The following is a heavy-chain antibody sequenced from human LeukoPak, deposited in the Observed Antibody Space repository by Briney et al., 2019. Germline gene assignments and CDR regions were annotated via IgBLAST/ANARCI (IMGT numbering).Heavy chain of an antibody. CDR3: ARLAAGTARYYYYGMDV. CDR1: GGSISSSSYY. D-gene: IGHD6-19*01. CDR2: IYYSGST. Sequence: PSETLSLTCTVSGGSISSSSYYWGWIRQPPGKGLEWIGSIYYSGSTYYNPSLKSRVTVSVDTSKNQFSLKLSSVTATDTAVYYCARLAAGTARYYYYGMDVWGQGTTVTVSS. V-gene: IGHV4-39*01. J-gene: IGHJ6*02.